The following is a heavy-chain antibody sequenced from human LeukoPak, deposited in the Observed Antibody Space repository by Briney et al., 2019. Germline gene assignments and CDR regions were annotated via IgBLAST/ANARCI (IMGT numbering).Heavy chain of an antibody. Sequence: GRSLRLSCAASGFTFDDYAMHWVRQAPGKGLEWVSGISWNSGSIGYADSVKGRFTISRDNAKNSLYLQMNSLRAEDTAVYYCARGSRDDYSNPPFDHWGQGTLVTVSS. CDR1: GFTFDDYA. CDR2: ISWNSGSI. V-gene: IGHV3-9*01. J-gene: IGHJ4*02. D-gene: IGHD4-11*01. CDR3: ARGSRDDYSNPPFDH.